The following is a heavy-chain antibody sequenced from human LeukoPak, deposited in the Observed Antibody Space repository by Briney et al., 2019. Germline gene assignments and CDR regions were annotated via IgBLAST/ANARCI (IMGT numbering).Heavy chain of an antibody. J-gene: IGHJ4*01. CDR2: INTDGSST. CDR3: AREGQHYYDGSGYPDY. CDR1: GFSFSSYW. D-gene: IGHD3-22*01. Sequence: GGSLRLSCAASGFSFSSYWMHWVRQAPGKGLVWVSRINTDGSSTTYADSVKGRFTISRDNAKNTLYLQMNSRRAEDTAVYYCAREGQHYYDGSGYPDYWGHGALVTVSS. V-gene: IGHV3-74*01.